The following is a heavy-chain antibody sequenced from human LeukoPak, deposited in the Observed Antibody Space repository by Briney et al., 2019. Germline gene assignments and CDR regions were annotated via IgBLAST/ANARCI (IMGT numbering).Heavy chain of an antibody. CDR1: GFTFSSYS. CDR2: ISSSGSTI. V-gene: IGHV3-48*04. J-gene: IGHJ4*02. D-gene: IGHD4-17*01. Sequence: PGGSLRLSCAASGFTFSSYSMNWVRQAPGKGLEWVSYISSSGSTIYYADSVKGRFTISRDNAKNSLYLQMNSLRAEDTAVYYCARDGRDYGDPHPFDYWGQGTLVTVSS. CDR3: ARDGRDYGDPHPFDY.